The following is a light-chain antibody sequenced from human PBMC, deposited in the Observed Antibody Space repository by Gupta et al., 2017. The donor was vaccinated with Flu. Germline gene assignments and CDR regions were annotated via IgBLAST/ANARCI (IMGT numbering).Light chain of an antibody. J-gene: IGKJ4*01. CDR1: QSVLYSSNNKNY. Sequence: VSLGERATINCKSSQSVLYSSNNKNYLAWYQQKPGQPPKLLIYWASTRESGVPDRFSGSGSGTDFTLTISSLQAEDVAVYYCQQYYSTPPLTFGGGTKVEIK. CDR2: WAS. CDR3: QQYYSTPPLT. V-gene: IGKV4-1*01.